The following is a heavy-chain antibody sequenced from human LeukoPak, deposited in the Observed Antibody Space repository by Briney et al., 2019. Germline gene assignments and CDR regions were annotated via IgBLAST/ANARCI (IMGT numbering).Heavy chain of an antibody. V-gene: IGHV1-69*05. Sequence: SVKVSCKASGGTFSSYAISWVRQAPGQGLEWMGGTIPIFGTANYAQKFQGRVTITTDDSTSTAYMELSSLRSEDTAVYYCARVTDGDYYFDYWGQGTLVTVSS. CDR2: TIPIFGTA. D-gene: IGHD4-17*01. CDR3: ARVTDGDYYFDY. J-gene: IGHJ4*02. CDR1: GGTFSSYA.